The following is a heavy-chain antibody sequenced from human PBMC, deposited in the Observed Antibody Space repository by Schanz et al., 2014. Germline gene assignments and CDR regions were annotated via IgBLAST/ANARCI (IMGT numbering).Heavy chain of an antibody. V-gene: IGHV1-46*01. J-gene: IGHJ3*02. D-gene: IGHD3-3*01. Sequence: QVQLVQSEAEVKKPGASVKLSCKASNYIFTKYYIHCVRQAPGQGLEWMGLINPYDDTIDYAKKFQGRFTMTRDTSTTTVYMELSSLRSDDTAMYYCVTEKRMESGTWAKAFDIWGQGTWVTVSS. CDR2: INPYDDTI. CDR3: VTEKRMESGTWAKAFDI. CDR1: NYIFTKYY.